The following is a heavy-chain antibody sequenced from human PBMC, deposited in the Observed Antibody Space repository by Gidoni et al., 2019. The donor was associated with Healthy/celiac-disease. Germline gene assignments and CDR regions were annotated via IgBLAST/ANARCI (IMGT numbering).Heavy chain of an antibody. CDR3: ARGRKTITIFGVVITPFDY. CDR2: INHSGST. D-gene: IGHD3-3*01. J-gene: IGHJ4*02. V-gene: IGHV4-34*01. CDR1: GGSFSGYY. Sequence: QVQLQQWGAGLLKPSETLSLTCAVYGGSFSGYYWSWIRQPPGKGLEWIGEINHSGSTNYNPSLKSRVTISVDTSKNQFSLKLSSVTAADTAVYYCARGRKTITIFGVVITPFDYWGQGTLVTVSS.